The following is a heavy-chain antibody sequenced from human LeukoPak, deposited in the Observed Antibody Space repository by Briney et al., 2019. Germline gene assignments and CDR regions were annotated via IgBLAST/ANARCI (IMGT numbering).Heavy chain of an antibody. V-gene: IGHV3-53*01. J-gene: IGHJ5*02. CDR1: GFTVSSNY. CDR2: IYSGGST. Sequence: GGSLRLSCAASGFTVSSNYMSWVRQAPGKGLEWVSVIYSGGSTYYADSVKGRFTISRDNAKNTVYLQMNSLRAEDTALYHCVRVLSGSWDWFDPWGRGTLVTVSS. CDR3: VRVLSGSWDWFDP. D-gene: IGHD3-22*01.